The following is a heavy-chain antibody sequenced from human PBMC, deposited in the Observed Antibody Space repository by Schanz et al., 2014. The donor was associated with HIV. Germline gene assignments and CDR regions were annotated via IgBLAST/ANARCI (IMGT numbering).Heavy chain of an antibody. J-gene: IGHJ6*02. D-gene: IGHD6-13*01. CDR1: GFTFSGSA. CDR3: AKPTAAGTSYYYYGMDV. Sequence: QVQLVESGGGVVQPGRSLRLSCAAGGFTFSGSAIHWVRQAPGKGLEWVAALFGSNEHYKESVKGRFTVSGDTSKNTVDLQMTSLRPEDAAVYYCAKPTAAGTSYYYYGMDVWGQGTTVTVSS. V-gene: IGHV3-30*04. CDR2: LFGSNE.